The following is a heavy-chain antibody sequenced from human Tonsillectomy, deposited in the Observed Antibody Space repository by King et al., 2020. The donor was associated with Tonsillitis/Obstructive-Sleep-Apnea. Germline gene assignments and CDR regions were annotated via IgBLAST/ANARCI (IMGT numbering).Heavy chain of an antibody. CDR1: GCTFSSYA. Sequence: QLVQSGGGVVQPGGSLRLSCAASGCTFSSYAMSWVRQAPGKWLEWVSAISGSGGSTYYAASVKGRFTISRDNSKNTLYLQMNSLRAEDTAVYYCAKDLGGNHHCSGGSCYSGGYYYYYMDVWGKGTTVTVSS. V-gene: IGHV3-23*04. CDR2: ISGSGGST. D-gene: IGHD2-15*01. J-gene: IGHJ6*03. CDR3: AKDLGGNHHCSGGSCYSGGYYYYYMDV.